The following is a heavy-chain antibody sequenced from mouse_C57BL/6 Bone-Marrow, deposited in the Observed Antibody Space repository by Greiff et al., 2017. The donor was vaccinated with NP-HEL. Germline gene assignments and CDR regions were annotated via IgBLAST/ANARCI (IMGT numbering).Heavy chain of an antibody. CDR2: INPSSGYT. CDR1: GYTFTSYT. D-gene: IGHD1-1*01. J-gene: IGHJ2*01. Sequence: VKLQQSGAELARPGASVKMSCKASGYTFTSYTMHWVKQRPGQGLEWIGYINPSSGYTKYNQKFKDKATLTADKSSSTAYMQLSSLTSEDSAVYYCARLITTFFDYWGQGTTLTVSS. V-gene: IGHV1-4*01. CDR3: ARLITTFFDY.